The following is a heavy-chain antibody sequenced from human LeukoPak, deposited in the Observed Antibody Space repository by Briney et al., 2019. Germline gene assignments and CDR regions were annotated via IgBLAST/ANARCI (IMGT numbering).Heavy chain of an antibody. D-gene: IGHD5-18*01. CDR1: GDSINTKSYY. Sequence: ASETLSLTCTVSGDSINTKSYYWGWIRQPPGKGLEWIGSIYYSGNTYYNPSLKSRVTLPIDTSKNQFSLRLSSVAAADTAVYYCARHSYGTFDYWGQGTLVTVSS. J-gene: IGHJ4*02. V-gene: IGHV4-39*01. CDR2: IYYSGNT. CDR3: ARHSYGTFDY.